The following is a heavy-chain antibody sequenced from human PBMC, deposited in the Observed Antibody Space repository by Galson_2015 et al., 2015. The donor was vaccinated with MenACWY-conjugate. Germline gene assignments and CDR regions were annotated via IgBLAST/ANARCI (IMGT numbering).Heavy chain of an antibody. D-gene: IGHD4-17*01. CDR2: INSDGSST. Sequence: SLRLSCAASGFTFSSYWMHWVRQAPGKGLVWVSRINSDGSSTSYADSVKGRFTISRDNAKNTLYLQMNSLRAEDTAVYYCARDCGTTVTTDVVLRYYYGMDVWGQGTTVTVSS. CDR3: ARDCGTTVTTDVVLRYYYGMDV. CDR1: GFTFSSYW. V-gene: IGHV3-74*01. J-gene: IGHJ6*02.